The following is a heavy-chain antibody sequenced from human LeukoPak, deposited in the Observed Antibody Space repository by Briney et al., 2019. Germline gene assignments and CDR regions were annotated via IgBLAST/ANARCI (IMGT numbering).Heavy chain of an antibody. D-gene: IGHD6-13*01. CDR1: GGSISSSSYY. CDR2: INHSGST. Sequence: PSETLSLTCTVSGGSISSSSYYWGWIRQPPGKGLEWIGEINHSGSTNYNPSLKSRVTISVDTSKNQFSLKLSSVTAADTAVYYCARGRWYSSSRYYFDYWGQGTLVTVSS. J-gene: IGHJ4*02. CDR3: ARGRWYSSSRYYFDY. V-gene: IGHV4-39*07.